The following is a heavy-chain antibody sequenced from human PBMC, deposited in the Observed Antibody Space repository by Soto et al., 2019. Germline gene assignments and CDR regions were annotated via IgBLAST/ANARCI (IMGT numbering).Heavy chain of an antibody. V-gene: IGHV4-4*07. CDR1: GGSFSSYY. CDR3: AREVAGGGCWLDP. J-gene: IGHJ5*02. CDR2: IYNSGIT. Sequence: SETLSLTCTVYGGSFSSYYWSWIRQPAAKGLEWIGGIYNSGITNYNPSLKSRVTMSVDTSSNQFSLNLTSVTAADTAVYYCAREVAGGGCWLDPWGLGTLVTVSS. D-gene: IGHD2-15*01.